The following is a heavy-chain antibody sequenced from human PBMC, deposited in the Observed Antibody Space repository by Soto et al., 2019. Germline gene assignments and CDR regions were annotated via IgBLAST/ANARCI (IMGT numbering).Heavy chain of an antibody. CDR2: MHRGGTT. CDR1: GFSVSATS. Sequence: GGSLRLSCVVSGFSVSATSIFWVRQATGKGLEWVSLMHRGGTTDNADSVKGRFTTSRDKSKNTLYLHMNGLRVEDTAVYYCARVNTTLVDHFDCWGQGTLVTLSS. J-gene: IGHJ4*02. V-gene: IGHV3-53*01. D-gene: IGHD5-18*01. CDR3: ARVNTTLVDHFDC.